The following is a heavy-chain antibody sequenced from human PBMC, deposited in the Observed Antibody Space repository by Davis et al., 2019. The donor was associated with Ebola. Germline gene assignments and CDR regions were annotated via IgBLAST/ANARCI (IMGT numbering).Heavy chain of an antibody. J-gene: IGHJ4*02. CDR3: ARERSSGYYIDF. CDR1: GFTFSSHG. V-gene: IGHV3-33*01. CDR2: VWYDGGAK. Sequence: GGSLRLSCAASGFTFSSHGMHWVRQAPGKGLEWVAVVWYDGGAKYYADSVKGRLTISRDNSKKMLYLEMNSLRTEDTAVYYCARERSSGYYIDFWGQGTLVTVSS. D-gene: IGHD3-22*01.